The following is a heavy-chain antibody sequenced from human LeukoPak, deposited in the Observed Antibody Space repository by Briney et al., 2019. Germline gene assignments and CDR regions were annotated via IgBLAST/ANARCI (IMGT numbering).Heavy chain of an antibody. J-gene: IGHJ4*01. CDR3: ARDFSGY. CDR1: GVTVNSNY. Sequence: PGGSLRLSCVVSGVTVNSNYMSWVRQAPGKGLEWVSVIYSGGSTYYADSVKGRFTISRDISKNTLYLQMNDLRAEDTAVYYCARDFSGYWGQGTLVTVSS. D-gene: IGHD3-10*01. V-gene: IGHV3-66*01. CDR2: IYSGGST.